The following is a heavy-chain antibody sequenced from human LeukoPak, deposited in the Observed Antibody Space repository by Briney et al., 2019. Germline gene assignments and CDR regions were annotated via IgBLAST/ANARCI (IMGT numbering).Heavy chain of an antibody. CDR2: INYGSHPT. Sequence: GGSLRLSCAASGFTFSSYHMHWVRQAPGKGLEWLSYINYGSHPTYYADSVKGRFTISRDNSKNTLYLQMNSLRAEDTAVYYCAKDGAYYYYDSTFDYWGQGTLVTVSS. CDR1: GFTFSSYH. D-gene: IGHD3-22*01. V-gene: IGHV3-48*01. CDR3: AKDGAYYYYDSTFDY. J-gene: IGHJ4*02.